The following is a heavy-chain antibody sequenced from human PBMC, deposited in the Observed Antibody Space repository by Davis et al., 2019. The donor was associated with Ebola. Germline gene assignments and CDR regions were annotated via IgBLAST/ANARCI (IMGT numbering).Heavy chain of an antibody. Sequence: AAPVKVSCKASGYTFTSYGISWVRQAPGQGLEWMGWISAYNGNTNYAQKLQGRVTMTTDTSTSTAYMELSRLRSDDTAVYYCARVGTVVTSFDYWGQGTLVTVSS. CDR1: GYTFTSYG. V-gene: IGHV1-18*01. CDR2: ISAYNGNT. D-gene: IGHD4-23*01. CDR3: ARVGTVVTSFDY. J-gene: IGHJ4*02.